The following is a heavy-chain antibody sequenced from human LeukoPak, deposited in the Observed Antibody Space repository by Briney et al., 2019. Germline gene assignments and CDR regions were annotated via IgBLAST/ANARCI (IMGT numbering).Heavy chain of an antibody. Sequence: GGSLRLSCAASGFTFDDYAMHWVRQPPGKGLEWVSLISWDGGRTYYADSVKGRFTISIDNTKNSLYLQMNSLRAEDTALYYCAKGTYYYDTGDYFSLDYWGQGTLVTVSS. D-gene: IGHD3-22*01. CDR2: ISWDGGRT. CDR3: AKGTYYYDTGDYFSLDY. J-gene: IGHJ4*02. CDR1: GFTFDDYA. V-gene: IGHV3-43D*03.